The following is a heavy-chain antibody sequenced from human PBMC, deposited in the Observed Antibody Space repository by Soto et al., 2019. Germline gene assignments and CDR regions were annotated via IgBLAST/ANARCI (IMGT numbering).Heavy chain of an antibody. CDR3: ARPTRRDGYNLDY. J-gene: IGHJ4*02. CDR1: GFTFSNYW. D-gene: IGHD5-12*01. V-gene: IGHV3-7*05. Sequence: EVQLVESGGGLVQSGGSLRLSCAASGFTFSNYWMSWVRQTPGTGLEWVANIKQDGSEKYYVDSVKGRFTIAGDNAKNSLYLQMNSLRAEDTAVYYCARPTRRDGYNLDYWGQGNLVTVSS. CDR2: IKQDGSEK.